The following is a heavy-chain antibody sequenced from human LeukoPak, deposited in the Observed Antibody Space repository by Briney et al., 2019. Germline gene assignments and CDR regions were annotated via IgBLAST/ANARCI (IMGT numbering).Heavy chain of an antibody. V-gene: IGHV4-34*01. CDR3: ARGIRGRKGFDP. CDR2: INHSGST. J-gene: IGHJ5*02. CDR1: GGSFSVYY. Sequence: SETLSLTCAVYGGSFSVYYWSWIRQPPGKGLEWIGEINHSGSTNYSPSLKSRVTISVDTSKNHFSLKLSSVTAADTAVYYCARGIRGRKGFDPWGQGTLVTVSS. D-gene: IGHD3-3*02.